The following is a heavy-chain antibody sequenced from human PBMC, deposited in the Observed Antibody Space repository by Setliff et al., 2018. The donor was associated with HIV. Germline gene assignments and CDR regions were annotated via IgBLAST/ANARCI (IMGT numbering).Heavy chain of an antibody. D-gene: IGHD3-9*01. CDR1: GGSFSAYR. CDR2: VVPVFNTV. Sequence: GASVKVSCKASGGSFSAYRINWLRQAPGQGPEWMGRVVPVFNTVNYAQLFQDRITISADKSTSTAYMELSNLRSNDTAVYYCARSGYFDSSAEFWGQGTLVTVSS. CDR3: ARSGYFDSSAEF. J-gene: IGHJ4*02. V-gene: IGHV1-69*06.